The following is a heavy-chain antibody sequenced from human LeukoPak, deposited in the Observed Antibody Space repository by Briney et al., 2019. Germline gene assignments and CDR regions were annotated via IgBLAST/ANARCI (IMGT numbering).Heavy chain of an antibody. D-gene: IGHD3-22*01. Sequence: ASVKVSCKASGYTFTSYGISWVRQAPGQGLEWMGWISAYNGNTNYAQKLQGRVTMTTDTSTSTAYMELRSLRSDDTAVYYCARDHTYYYDSSGYSDGMDVWGQGTTVTVSS. J-gene: IGHJ6*02. CDR2: ISAYNGNT. CDR3: ARDHTYYYDSSGYSDGMDV. V-gene: IGHV1-18*01. CDR1: GYTFTSYG.